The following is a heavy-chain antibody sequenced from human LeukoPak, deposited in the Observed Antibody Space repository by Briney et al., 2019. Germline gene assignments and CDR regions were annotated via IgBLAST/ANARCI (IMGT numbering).Heavy chain of an antibody. J-gene: IGHJ4*02. CDR1: GDSMPSSTGY. CDR2: IYPSGNT. V-gene: IGHV4-31*03. Sequence: SETLSLTCTVCGDSMPSSTGYWRWIRQLPGKGLEYIAYIYPSGNTYYTPSLRGRVTMSMDTSKNQFSLHLTSVTAADTAVYHCARENRHATNIDYWGQGTLVTVSS. D-gene: IGHD2-2*01. CDR3: ARENRHATNIDY.